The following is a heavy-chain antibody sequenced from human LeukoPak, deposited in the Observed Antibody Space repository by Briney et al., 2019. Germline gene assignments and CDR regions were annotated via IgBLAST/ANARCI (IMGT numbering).Heavy chain of an antibody. CDR3: ARPPGIAAAWFDP. D-gene: IGHD6-13*01. CDR2: IDYSGNT. J-gene: IGHJ5*02. Sequence: SETLSLTCSVSGGSISSSSYNWCWLRQPPGKGLEWIGNIDYSGNTYYNPSLQSRVIISVDKSNNQFSLKLNSVTAADTAMYYGARPPGIAAAWFDPWGEGTLVTVSS. CDR1: GGSISSSSYN. V-gene: IGHV4-39*01.